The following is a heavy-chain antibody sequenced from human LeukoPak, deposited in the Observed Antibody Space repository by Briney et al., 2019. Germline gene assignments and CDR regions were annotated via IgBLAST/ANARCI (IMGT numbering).Heavy chain of an antibody. CDR2: IYSGGST. V-gene: IGHV3-66*01. CDR3: ARASGGQDWYFDL. CDR1: GFTVSSNY. D-gene: IGHD2-15*01. Sequence: GGSLRLSCVASGFTVSSNYMFWVRQAPGKGLEWVSVIYSGGSTYYADSVKGRFTISRDNSKNTVYLQMNSLRVEDTAVYYCARASGGQDWYFDLWGRGTLVTVSS. J-gene: IGHJ2*01.